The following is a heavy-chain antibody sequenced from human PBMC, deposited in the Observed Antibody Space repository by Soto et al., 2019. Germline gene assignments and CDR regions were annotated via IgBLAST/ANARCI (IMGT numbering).Heavy chain of an antibody. V-gene: IGHV1-18*01. J-gene: IGHJ4*02. D-gene: IGHD3-3*01. CDR3: TISGVREPRDY. CDR1: GYTFTSYG. CDR2: ISAYNGNT. Sequence: QVQLVQSGAEVKKPGASVKVSCKASGYTFTSYGISWVRQAPGQGLEWMGWISAYNGNTNYAQKLQGRATMTTDTSTSKAYKVLRSLRSHDTAVYYCTISGVREPRDYWGQETLVTVPS.